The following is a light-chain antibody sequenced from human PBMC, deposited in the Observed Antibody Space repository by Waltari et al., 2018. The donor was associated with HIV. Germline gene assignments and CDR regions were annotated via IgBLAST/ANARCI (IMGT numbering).Light chain of an antibody. CDR3: SSWDTSLSAWV. V-gene: IGLV10-54*01. CDR2: RNN. CDR1: SNNVGHKG. J-gene: IGLJ3*02. Sequence: QAGRTQPPSVSKGLRQTATLTCSGNSNNVGHKGVAWLQQHQGHPPKLLSYRNNNRPSGISERVSASRSGNIASLTITGLRPEDEADYYCSSWDTSLSAWVFGGGTKLTVL.